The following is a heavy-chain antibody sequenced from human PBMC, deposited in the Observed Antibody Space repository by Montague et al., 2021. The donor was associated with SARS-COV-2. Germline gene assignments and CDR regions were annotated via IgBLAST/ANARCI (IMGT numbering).Heavy chain of an antibody. CDR3: ARGRQHINMVVVVVTGGEYYFDF. CDR1: DGSFSDYP. J-gene: IGHJ4*02. V-gene: IGHV4-34*01. CDR2: INHRGST. D-gene: IGHD3-22*01. Sequence: SETLSLTCAVYDGSFSDYPWTWIRQPPGKGLGWIGEINHRGSTNYNPSLKSRVTISVDTSKNQFSLKMTSVTAADTAVYYCARGRQHINMVVVVVTGGEYYFDFWGQGTLVAVSS.